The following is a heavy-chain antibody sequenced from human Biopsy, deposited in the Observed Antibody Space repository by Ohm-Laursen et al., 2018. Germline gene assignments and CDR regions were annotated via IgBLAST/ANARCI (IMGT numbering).Heavy chain of an antibody. CDR3: AKHGSGWTGDDALHI. CDR2: ISYSGST. J-gene: IGHJ3*02. CDR1: GGSISGSS. V-gene: IGHV4-59*08. Sequence: SETLSLTCTVSGGSISGSSWSWIRQAPGRGLEWVGYISYSGSTSNTPSLKSRITISVDTSKNQISLKVTSVTAAGTAVYYCAKHGSGWTGDDALHIWGQGTMVTVSS. D-gene: IGHD6-19*01.